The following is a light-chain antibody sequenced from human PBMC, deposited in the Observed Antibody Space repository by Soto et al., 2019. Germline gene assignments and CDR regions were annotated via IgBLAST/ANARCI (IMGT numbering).Light chain of an antibody. J-gene: IGKJ1*01. V-gene: IGKV3-20*01. CDR3: QQYGSSPRT. CDR1: QSIRSNY. Sequence: VLTQSPGTLSLSPGERATLSFRASQSIRSNYVAWYQQTPGQGPRLLIYGASSRATGIPDRFSGSGSGTDFTLIISRLEPEDFAMYYCQQYGSSPRTFGQGTKVDIK. CDR2: GAS.